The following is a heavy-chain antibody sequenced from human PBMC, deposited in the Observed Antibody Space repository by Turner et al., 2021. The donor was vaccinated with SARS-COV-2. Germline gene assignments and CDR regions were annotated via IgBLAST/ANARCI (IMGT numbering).Heavy chain of an antibody. J-gene: IGHJ2*01. CDR1: GFTFSSSW. V-gene: IGHV3-23*04. CDR2: ISGSGGST. D-gene: IGHD1-7*01. Sequence: EVQLVESGGGVVQPGGSLRLSCAASGFTFSSSWMHWVRQAPGKGVVWVSAISGSGGSTYYADSVKGRFTISRDTSKNTLYLQMNSLRAEDTAVYYCAKNYGFYWYFDLWGRGTLVTVSS. CDR3: AKNYGFYWYFDL.